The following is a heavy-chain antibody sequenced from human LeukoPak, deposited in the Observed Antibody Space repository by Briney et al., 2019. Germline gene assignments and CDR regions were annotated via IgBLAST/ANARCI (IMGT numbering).Heavy chain of an antibody. CDR3: ARAVVLWFGELSPFDP. Sequence: ASVKVSCKASGYTFTSYDINWVRQATGQGLEWMGWMNPNSGNTGYAQKFQGRVTITRNTSISTAYMELSSLRSEDTAVYYCARAVVLWFGELSPFDPWGQGTLVTVSS. CDR2: MNPNSGNT. CDR1: GYTFTSYD. V-gene: IGHV1-8*03. D-gene: IGHD3-10*01. J-gene: IGHJ5*02.